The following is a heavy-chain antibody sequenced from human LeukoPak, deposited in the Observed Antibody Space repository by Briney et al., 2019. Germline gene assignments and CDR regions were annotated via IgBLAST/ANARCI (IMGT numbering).Heavy chain of an antibody. J-gene: IGHJ4*02. CDR1: GFTFSSYG. V-gene: IGHV3-33*01. CDR3: ARERVARITVVRWFFDY. D-gene: IGHD3-10*01. CDR2: IWYDGSNK. Sequence: PGGSLRLSCAASGFTFSSYGMHWVRQAPGKGLEWVAVIWYDGSNKYYADSVKGRFAISRDNSKNTLYLQMNSLRAEDTAVYYCARERVARITVVRWFFDYWGQGTLVTVSS.